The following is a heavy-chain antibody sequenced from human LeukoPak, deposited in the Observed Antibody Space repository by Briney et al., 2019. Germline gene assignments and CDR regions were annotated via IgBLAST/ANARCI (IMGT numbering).Heavy chain of an antibody. CDR2: IKSKTNGETT. CDR1: GFTFGDYA. CDR3: TSDDPVNRS. J-gene: IGHJ4*02. D-gene: IGHD2/OR15-2a*01. V-gene: IGHV3-15*01. Sequence: PGRSLRLSCTASGFTFGDYAMSWVRQAPGKGLEWVGRIKSKTNGETTDYAAPVKGRFTISRDDSKNTLFLQMNTLKSEDTAMYYCTSDDPVNRSWGQGTLVTVSS.